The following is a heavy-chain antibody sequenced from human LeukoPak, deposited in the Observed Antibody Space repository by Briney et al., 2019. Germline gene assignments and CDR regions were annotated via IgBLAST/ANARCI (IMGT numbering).Heavy chain of an antibody. J-gene: IGHJ3*02. CDR1: GFTFSDYY. CDR3: ARSSSSGGGDSFDI. V-gene: IGHV3-11*06. Sequence: GGSLRLSCAVSGFTFSDYYMSWICQAPGKGLEWVSYISGSSYYTKYADSVKGRFTISRDNTKNSLYLQMNSLRAEDTAVYYCARSSSSGGGDSFDIWGQGTMVTVSS. D-gene: IGHD2-21*01. CDR2: ISGSSYYT.